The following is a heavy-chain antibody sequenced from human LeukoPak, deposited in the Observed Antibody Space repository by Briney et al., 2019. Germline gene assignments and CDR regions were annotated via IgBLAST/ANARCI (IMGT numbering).Heavy chain of an antibody. V-gene: IGHV5-51*01. CDR2: IYPGDSDT. CDR3: ARPPWYSSSWYYFDY. CDR1: GYSFTSHW. Sequence: GESLKISRNGSGYSFTSHWIGCVRQIPGKGLEWMGIIYPGDSDTIYSPSFQGLVTISADKSISTAYLQWRSLKASDTCMYYCARPPWYSSSWYYFDYWGQGTLVTVSS. D-gene: IGHD6-13*01. J-gene: IGHJ4*02.